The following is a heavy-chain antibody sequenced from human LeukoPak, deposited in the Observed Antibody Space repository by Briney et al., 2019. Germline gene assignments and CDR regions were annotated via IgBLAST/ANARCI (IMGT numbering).Heavy chain of an antibody. CDR1: GYTFTDYY. J-gene: IGHJ4*02. CDR2: INPNSGGT. D-gene: IGHD4-17*01. Sequence: ASVKVSCKASGYTFTDYYNHWVRQAPGQGLEWMGRINPNSGGTDYAQKFQGRVTMTRDTSISTAFMELTRLTSDDTAVYYCTRDLLGFATTPLSDWGQGTLVTVSS. V-gene: IGHV1-2*02. CDR3: TRDLLGFATTPLSD.